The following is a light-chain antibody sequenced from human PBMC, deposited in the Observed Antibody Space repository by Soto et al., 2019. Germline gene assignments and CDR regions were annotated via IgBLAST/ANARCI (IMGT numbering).Light chain of an antibody. CDR3: QQRSNWPPTYT. CDR2: DAS. Sequence: EVVLTQSPGTLSLSPGERATLSCRASQSVSSCLAWYQQKPGQAPRLLIYDASNRATGIPARFSGSGSGTDFTLTISSLEPEDFAVYYCQQRSNWPPTYTLGQGTKVDIK. CDR1: QSVSSC. J-gene: IGKJ2*01. V-gene: IGKV3-11*01.